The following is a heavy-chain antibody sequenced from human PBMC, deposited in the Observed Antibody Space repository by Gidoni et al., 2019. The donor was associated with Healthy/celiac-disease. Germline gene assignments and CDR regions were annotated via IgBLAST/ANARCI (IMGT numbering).Heavy chain of an antibody. Sequence: QVQLVESGGGVVQPGRSLRLSCAASGFTFSSYGMHWVRQAPGKGLEWVAVIWYDGSNKYYADSVKGRFTISRDNSKNTLYLQMNSLRAEDTAVYYCARDLEPYSSSSPNDYWGQGTLVTVSS. CDR2: IWYDGSNK. V-gene: IGHV3-33*01. J-gene: IGHJ4*02. D-gene: IGHD6-6*01. CDR1: GFTFSSYG. CDR3: ARDLEPYSSSSPNDY.